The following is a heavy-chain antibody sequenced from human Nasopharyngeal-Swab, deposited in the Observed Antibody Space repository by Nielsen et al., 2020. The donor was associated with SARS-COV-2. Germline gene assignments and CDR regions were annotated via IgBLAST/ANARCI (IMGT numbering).Heavy chain of an antibody. CDR3: ARDSGAVGTDY. V-gene: IGHV1-2*04. CDR2: INPNSGGT. CDR1: GYTFTGYY. Sequence: ASVKVSCKASGYTFTGYYMHWVRQAPGQGLEWMGWINPNSGGTNYAQKFQGWVTMTRDTSISTAYMELSRLRSDDMAVYYCARDSGAVGTDYWGQGTLVTVSS. D-gene: IGHD1/OR15-1a*01. J-gene: IGHJ4*02.